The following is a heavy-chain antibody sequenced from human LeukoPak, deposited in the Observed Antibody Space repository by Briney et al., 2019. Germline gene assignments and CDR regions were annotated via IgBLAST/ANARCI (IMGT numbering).Heavy chain of an antibody. J-gene: IGHJ5*02. Sequence: PGGSLRLSCAASGFTFTNYWMSWVRQAPGKGLEWVANINEDGSKKYYVGSVEGRFTISRDNDKNSVFLQMNSLRAEDRAMYYCASSSYSSSSSWGQGTLVTVSS. V-gene: IGHV3-7*01. CDR2: INEDGSKK. CDR1: GFTFTNYW. CDR3: ASSSYSSSSS. D-gene: IGHD6-6*01.